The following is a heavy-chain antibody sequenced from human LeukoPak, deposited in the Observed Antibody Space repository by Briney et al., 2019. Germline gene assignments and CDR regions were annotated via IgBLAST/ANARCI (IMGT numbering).Heavy chain of an antibody. J-gene: IGHJ4*02. D-gene: IGHD4-17*01. CDR2: IFPDGRT. V-gene: IGHV3-53*01. CDR3: ARTNPVYGDYDY. CDR1: GLTVSDNY. Sequence: GGSLRLSCAASGLTVSDNYMSWVRQAPGKGLEGVSVIFPDGRTYHADSVKGRFTISRDNSKNTLFLQMNSLRADDTALYHCARTNPVYGDYDYWGQGILVTVSS.